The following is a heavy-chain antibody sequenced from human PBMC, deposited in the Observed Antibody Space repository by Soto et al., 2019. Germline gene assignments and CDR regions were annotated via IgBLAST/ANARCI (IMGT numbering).Heavy chain of an antibody. V-gene: IGHV3-23*01. D-gene: IGHD3-10*01. CDR1: GFTFSTYA. J-gene: IGHJ4*02. Sequence: EVQLLESGGGLVQPGGSLRLSCAASGFTFSTYAMSWVRQAPGKGLEWVSGMSGSGGSTYYADSVKGRFTISRDISKNTLYLQMNSLRAEDTAVYYCMNLYSYGSGSYYKWGQGTLVTVSS. CDR3: MNLYSYGSGSYYK. CDR2: MSGSGGST.